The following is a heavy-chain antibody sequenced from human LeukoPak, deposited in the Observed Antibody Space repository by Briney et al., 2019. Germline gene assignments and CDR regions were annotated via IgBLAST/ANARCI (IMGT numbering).Heavy chain of an antibody. CDR1: GYTFTSYD. CDR3: ARGDYDSSGYYTGEYYFDY. D-gene: IGHD3-22*01. V-gene: IGHV1-8*01. CDR2: MNANSGNT. J-gene: IGHJ4*02. Sequence: ASVKVSCKASGYTFTSYDINWVRQATGQGLEWMGWMNANSGNTGYAQKFQGRVTMTRNTSISTAYMELSSLRSEDTAVYYCARGDYDSSGYYTGEYYFDYWGQGTLVTVSS.